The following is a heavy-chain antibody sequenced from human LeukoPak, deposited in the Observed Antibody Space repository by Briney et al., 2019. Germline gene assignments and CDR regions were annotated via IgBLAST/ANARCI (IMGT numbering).Heavy chain of an antibody. J-gene: IGHJ6*02. CDR1: GDSISTYY. CDR2: IYYIGST. Sequence: SETLSLTCTVSGDSISTYYWSWIRQPPPKGLDWIGYIYYIGSTHYNPSLKSRVSISVDTTKNQFSLKLSSATAADTVVYYCAKSDYYYYGMDVWGRGTTVTVSS. CDR3: AKSDYYYYGMDV. V-gene: IGHV4-59*08.